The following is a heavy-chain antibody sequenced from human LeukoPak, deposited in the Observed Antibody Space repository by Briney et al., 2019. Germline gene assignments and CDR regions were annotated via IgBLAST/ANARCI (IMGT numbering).Heavy chain of an antibody. D-gene: IGHD3-22*01. Sequence: GGFLRLSCAASGFTFSSYAMSWVRQAPGKGLEWVSAISGSGGSTYYADSVKGRFTISRDNSKNTLYLQMNSLRAEDTAVYYCAKDSRITMIVVVITFDYWGQGTLVTVSS. J-gene: IGHJ4*02. CDR1: GFTFSSYA. V-gene: IGHV3-23*01. CDR3: AKDSRITMIVVVITFDY. CDR2: ISGSGGST.